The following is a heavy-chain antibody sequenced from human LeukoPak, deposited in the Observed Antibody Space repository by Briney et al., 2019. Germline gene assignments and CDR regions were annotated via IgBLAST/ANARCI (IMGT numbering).Heavy chain of an antibody. V-gene: IGHV3-74*01. J-gene: IGHJ4*02. CDR1: GFTLSSYW. D-gene: IGHD3-10*01. Sequence: GGSPRLSCAASGFTLSSYWMHWVRQAPGKGLVWVSRINSDGSSTSYVDSVKGRFTISRDNAKNTLFLQMNSLRAEDTAVYYCARGTGFGELSDYWGQGTLVTVSA. CDR2: INSDGSST. CDR3: ARGTGFGELSDY.